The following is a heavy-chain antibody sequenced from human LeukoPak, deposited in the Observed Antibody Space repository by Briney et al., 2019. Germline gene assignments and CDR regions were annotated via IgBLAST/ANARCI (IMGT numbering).Heavy chain of an antibody. CDR1: GGTFSSYA. CDR2: IIPIFGTA. Sequence: SVKVSCKASGGTFSSYAISWVRQAPGQGLEWMGGIIPIFGTANYAQKFQGRVTITADESTSTAYMELSSLRSEDTAVYYCARLGDIVVVPAAIRGAFDIWGQGTMVTVSS. D-gene: IGHD2-2*02. CDR3: ARLGDIVVVPAAIRGAFDI. J-gene: IGHJ3*02. V-gene: IGHV1-69*13.